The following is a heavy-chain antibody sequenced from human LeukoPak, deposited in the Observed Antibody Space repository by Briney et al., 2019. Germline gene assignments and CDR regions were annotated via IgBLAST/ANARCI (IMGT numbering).Heavy chain of an antibody. CDR3: ARAYDLWSGYSYYYYYGMDV. CDR2: MNPNSGNT. V-gene: IGHV1-8*01. CDR1: GYTFTSYD. Sequence: ASVKVSCKASGYTFTSYDINWVRQATGQGLEWMGWMNPNSGNTGYAQKFQGRVTMTRNTSISTAYMELSSLRSEDTAVYYCARAYDLWSGYSYYYYYGMDVWGQGATVTVSS. D-gene: IGHD3-3*01. J-gene: IGHJ6*02.